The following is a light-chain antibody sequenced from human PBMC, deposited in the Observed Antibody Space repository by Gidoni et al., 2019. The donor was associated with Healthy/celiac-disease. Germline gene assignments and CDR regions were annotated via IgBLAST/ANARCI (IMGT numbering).Light chain of an antibody. CDR2: GSS. J-gene: IGKJ5*01. CDR3: QQYNNWPPIT. V-gene: IGKV3-15*01. CDR1: QSVSSN. Sequence: IVLTQSPATLSVSPGERATLSCRASQSVSSNLAWYQQKPGQAPRLLIYGSSTRAPGIPARCSGSGSGTEVTLTISSLQSEDFAVYYCQQYNNWPPITFGQGTRLEIK.